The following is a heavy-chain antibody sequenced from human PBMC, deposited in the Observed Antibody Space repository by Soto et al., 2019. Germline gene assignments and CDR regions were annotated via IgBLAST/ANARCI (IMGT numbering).Heavy chain of an antibody. CDR2: ISTYNGNT. CDR3: ARAGRRAFIAAALPWFDP. J-gene: IGHJ5*02. D-gene: IGHD6-13*01. Sequence: QVQLVQSGAEVKKPGASVKVSCKASAYTFTSYGISWVRQAPGQGLEWMGWISTYNGNTNYAQKLQGRVTMTTDTSTSTAYMELRSLTSDDTAVYYCARAGRRAFIAAALPWFDPWGQGTLVTVSS. V-gene: IGHV1-18*01. CDR1: AYTFTSYG.